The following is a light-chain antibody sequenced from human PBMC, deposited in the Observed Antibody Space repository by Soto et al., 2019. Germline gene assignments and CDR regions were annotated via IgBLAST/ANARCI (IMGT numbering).Light chain of an antibody. CDR1: SGDVGFYDF. Sequence: QSVLTQPASMSGSPGQSITISCTGTSGDVGFYDFVSWYQQHPGKVPKLIIYGVTKRPSGVSHRFSGYKSGNTVSLTSSGLQVEDEADYSCAAYTRRSSYLFGGWTKLTVL. J-gene: IGLJ3*02. V-gene: IGLV2-14*03. CDR2: GVT. CDR3: AAYTRRSSYL.